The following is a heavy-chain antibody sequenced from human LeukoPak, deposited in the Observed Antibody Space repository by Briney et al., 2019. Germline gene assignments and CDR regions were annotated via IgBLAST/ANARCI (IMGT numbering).Heavy chain of an antibody. CDR1: GFTFSSYG. CDR2: IWYDGSNK. V-gene: IGHV3-33*01. J-gene: IGHJ5*02. Sequence: PGGSLRLSCAASGFTFSSYGMHWVRQAPGKGLEWVAVIWYDGSNKYYADSVKGRFTIPRDNSKNTLYLQMNSLRAEDTAVYYCARNLPYCSGGSCYSLNWLDPWGQGTLVTVSS. D-gene: IGHD2-15*01. CDR3: ARNLPYCSGGSCYSLNWLDP.